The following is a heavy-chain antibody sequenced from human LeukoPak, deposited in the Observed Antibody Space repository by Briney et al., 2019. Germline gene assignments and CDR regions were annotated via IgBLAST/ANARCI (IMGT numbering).Heavy chain of an antibody. CDR3: ARGHYYDSSGLDY. D-gene: IGHD3-22*01. Sequence: GGSLRLSCAASGFTVSSNYMNWVRQAPGKGLEWVSVIDSGGRTFYADSVEGRFTIPRDNSKNTLYLQMNSLRAEDTAVYYCARGHYYDSSGLDYWGQGTLVTVSS. J-gene: IGHJ4*02. CDR2: IDSGGRT. V-gene: IGHV3-66*02. CDR1: GFTVSSNY.